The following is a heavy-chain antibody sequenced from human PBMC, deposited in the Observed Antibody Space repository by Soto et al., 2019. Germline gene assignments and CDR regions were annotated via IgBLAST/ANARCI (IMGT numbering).Heavy chain of an antibody. V-gene: IGHV3-15*01. CDR3: TTDLGSSGWLYYYYYGMDV. J-gene: IGHJ6*02. CDR1: LFTFSNAL. D-gene: IGHD6-19*01. CDR2: IKSKTDGGTT. Sequence: LGLSCASSLFTFSNALMSWVRQAPGKGLEWVGRIKSKTDGGTTDYAAPVKGRFTISRDDSKNTLYLQMNSLKTEDTAVYYCTTDLGSSGWLYYYYYGMDVWGQGTTVTVPS.